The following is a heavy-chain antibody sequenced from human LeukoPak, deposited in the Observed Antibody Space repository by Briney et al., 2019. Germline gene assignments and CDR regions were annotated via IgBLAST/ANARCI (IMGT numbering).Heavy chain of an antibody. CDR3: AREGTYYDSSGYYVS. CDR1: GFTFSSFA. CDR2: ISGSGGRT. Sequence: GGSLRLSCAASGFTFSSFAMTWVRQAPGKWLEWVSVISGSGGRTYYADSVKGRFTLSRDNSNNTLSLEMSSLRAEDTAVYYCAREGTYYDSSGYYVSWGQGTLVTVSS. D-gene: IGHD3-22*01. J-gene: IGHJ5*02. V-gene: IGHV3-23*01.